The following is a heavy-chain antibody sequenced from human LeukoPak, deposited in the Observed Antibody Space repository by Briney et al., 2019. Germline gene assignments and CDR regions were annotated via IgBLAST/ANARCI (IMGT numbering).Heavy chain of an antibody. Sequence: SETLSLTCTVSGGSISSGGYYWSWIRQHPGKGLEWIGYIYYSGSTYYNPSLKSRVTISVDTSKNQFSLKLSSVTAADTAVYYCARDAMVRRVIDPWGQGTLVTVSS. CDR2: IYYSGST. D-gene: IGHD3-10*01. CDR3: ARDAMVRRVIDP. J-gene: IGHJ5*02. V-gene: IGHV4-31*03. CDR1: GGSISSGGYY.